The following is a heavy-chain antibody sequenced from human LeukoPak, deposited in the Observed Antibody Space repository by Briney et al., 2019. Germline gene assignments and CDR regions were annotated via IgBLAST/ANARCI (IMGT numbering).Heavy chain of an antibody. CDR1: GFPFPSYA. J-gene: IGHJ4*02. D-gene: IGHD3/OR15-3a*01. CDR3: AKDRALHWFGKFPPYFDY. V-gene: IGHV3-23*01. CDR2: ISGSGDRT. Sequence: GGSLRLSCAPSGFPFPSYAMSWVRQAPGRGLEWVSSISGSGDRTYYADSVKGRFTISRDNSKNTLYLQMNSLRAEDTAVYYCAKDRALHWFGKFPPYFDYWGQGTLVTVSS.